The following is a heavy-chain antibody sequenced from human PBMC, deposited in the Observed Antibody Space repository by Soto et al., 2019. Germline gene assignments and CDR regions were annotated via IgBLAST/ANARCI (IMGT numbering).Heavy chain of an antibody. J-gene: IGHJ2*01. CDR2: IYYSGST. CDR3: ARPTTVVTPWYFDL. V-gene: IGHV4-59*01. Sequence: QVQLQESGPGLVKPSETLSLTCTVSGGSISSYYWSWIRQPPGKGLEWIGYIYYSGSTNYNPSLKSRVTISVDTSKNPFSLKLSSVTAADTAVYYCARPTTVVTPWYFDLWGRGTLVTVSS. D-gene: IGHD4-17*01. CDR1: GGSISSYY.